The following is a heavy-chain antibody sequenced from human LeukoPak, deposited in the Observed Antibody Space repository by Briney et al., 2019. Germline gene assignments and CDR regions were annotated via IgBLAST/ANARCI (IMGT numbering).Heavy chain of an antibody. J-gene: IGHJ4*02. V-gene: IGHV1-69*05. Sequence: GASVEISCKACGGTFSSYAISWVRQAPGQGLEWMGGIIPIFGTANYAQEFQGRVTITTDESTSTAYMELSSLRSEDTAVYYCARVNYYDSSGYFDYWGQGTLVTVSS. CDR3: ARVNYYDSSGYFDY. CDR2: IIPIFGTA. CDR1: GGTFSSYA. D-gene: IGHD3-22*01.